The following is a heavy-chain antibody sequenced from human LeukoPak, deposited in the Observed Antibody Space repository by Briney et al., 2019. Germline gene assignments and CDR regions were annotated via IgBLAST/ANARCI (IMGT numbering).Heavy chain of an antibody. CDR3: ARSLFGELPDGMDV. J-gene: IGHJ6*04. CDR1: GFTASSNY. CDR2: ISSGGST. D-gene: IGHD3-10*02. V-gene: IGHV3-53*01. Sequence: PGGSLRLSCAASGFTASSNYMSWVRQAPGKGLEWVSAISSGGSTYYADSVKGRFTISSDNSTNTLYLQMNSLRAEDTAVYYCARSLFGELPDGMDVWGKGTTVTVSS.